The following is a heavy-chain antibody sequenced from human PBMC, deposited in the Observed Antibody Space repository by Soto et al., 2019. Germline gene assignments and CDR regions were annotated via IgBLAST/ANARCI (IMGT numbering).Heavy chain of an antibody. CDR1: GFSFSSYW. CDR3: ARDVSPGSSNWYFDAFDM. Sequence: EVQLVESGGGVVQPGGSLRLSCAASGFSFSSYWMTWVRQAPGKGLEWVANIRRDGDRRSYLDYVRGRFTVYRDNAKNLMCLQMDSLRDEDTALYYCARDVSPGSSNWYFDAFDMWGQGTMVTVSS. V-gene: IGHV3-7*05. J-gene: IGHJ3*02. D-gene: IGHD6-13*01. CDR2: IRRDGDRR.